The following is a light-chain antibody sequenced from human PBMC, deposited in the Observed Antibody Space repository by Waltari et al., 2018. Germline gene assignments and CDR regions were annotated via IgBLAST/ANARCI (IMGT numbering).Light chain of an antibody. CDR1: SSDVGAYNY. CDR3: YSFAGYTTFYV. V-gene: IGLV2-23*02. Sequence: QSALTQPAPVSGSPGQSIAIPCTGTSSDVGAYNYVSWYQQHPGKAPKVIIYDVSKRPSGISSRFSGSKSDNTASLTISGHQAEEEADYFCYSFAGYTTFYVFGSGTKVTVL. J-gene: IGLJ1*01. CDR2: DVS.